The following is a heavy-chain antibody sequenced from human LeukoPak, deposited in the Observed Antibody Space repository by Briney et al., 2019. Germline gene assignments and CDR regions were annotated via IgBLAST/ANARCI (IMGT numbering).Heavy chain of an antibody. CDR2: ISAYNGNT. J-gene: IGHJ4*02. CDR1: GYTFTSYG. V-gene: IGHV1-18*01. D-gene: IGHD3-22*01. Sequence: GASVKVSCKASGYTFTSYGISWVRQAPGQGLEWMRWISAYNGNTNYAQKLQGRVTMTTDTSTSTAYMELRSLRSDDTAVYYCARYYDSSGYYYSTPYYFDYWGQGTLVTVSS. CDR3: ARYYDSSGYYYSTPYYFDY.